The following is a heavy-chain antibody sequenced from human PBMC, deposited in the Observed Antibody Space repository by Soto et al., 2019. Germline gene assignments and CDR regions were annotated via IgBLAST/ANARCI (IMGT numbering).Heavy chain of an antibody. J-gene: IGHJ4*02. D-gene: IGHD6-6*01. Sequence: EVQLLESGGGLVQPGESLRLSCAASGFTFSSYAMSWVRQAPGKGLEWVSVIIGSDDSTYYAESVKGRFTISRDNSENTLCLKLNSLRAEDTAVCYCENRSSSSTFDYWGQGTLFTVSS. CDR2: IIGSDDST. CDR3: ENRSSSSTFDY. CDR1: GFTFSSYA. V-gene: IGHV3-23*01.